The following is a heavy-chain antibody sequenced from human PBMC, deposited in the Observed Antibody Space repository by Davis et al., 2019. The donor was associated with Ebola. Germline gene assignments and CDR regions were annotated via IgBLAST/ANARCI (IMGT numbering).Heavy chain of an antibody. Sequence: MPSETLSLTCTVSGGSISGSSYYWGWIRQPPGKGLEWIGSIYYSGSTYYNPSLKSRVTISVDTSKNQFSLKLSSVTAADTAVYYCARHPAPVGPAGYFDYWGQGTLVTVSS. CDR1: GGSISGSSYY. J-gene: IGHJ4*02. D-gene: IGHD1-26*01. V-gene: IGHV4-39*01. CDR2: IYYSGST. CDR3: ARHPAPVGPAGYFDY.